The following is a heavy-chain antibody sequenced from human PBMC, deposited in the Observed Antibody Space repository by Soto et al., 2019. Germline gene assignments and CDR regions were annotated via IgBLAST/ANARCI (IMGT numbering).Heavy chain of an antibody. J-gene: IGHJ6*02. V-gene: IGHV3-23*01. Sequence: PGGSLRLSCAASGFTFSSYAMSWVRQAPGKGLEWVSAISGSGGSTYYADSVKGRFTISRDNSKNTLYLQMNSLRAEDTAVYYCAKGRSGYSNYYGMDVWGQGTTVTVSS. CDR2: ISGSGGST. CDR1: GFTFSSYA. D-gene: IGHD3-3*01. CDR3: AKGRSGYSNYYGMDV.